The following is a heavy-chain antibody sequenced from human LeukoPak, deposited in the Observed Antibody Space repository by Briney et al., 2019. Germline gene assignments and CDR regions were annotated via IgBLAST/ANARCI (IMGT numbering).Heavy chain of an antibody. V-gene: IGHV6-1*01. CDR1: GDSVSSNSAA. J-gene: IGHJ6*02. CDR2: TYYRSKWYN. D-gene: IGHD6-19*01. CDR3: ARDLIAVASYYYYGMDV. Sequence: SQTLSLTCAISGDSVSSNSAAWNWIRQSPSRGLEWLGRTYYRSKWYNDYAVSVKSRITINPDTSKIQFSLQLNSVTPEDTAVYYCARDLIAVASYYYYGMDVWGQGTTVTVSS.